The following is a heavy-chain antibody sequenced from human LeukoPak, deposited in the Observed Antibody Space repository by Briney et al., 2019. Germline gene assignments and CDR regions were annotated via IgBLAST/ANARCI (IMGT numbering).Heavy chain of an antibody. CDR1: GGSISSGSYY. CDR3: ARDAAFDY. Sequence: SETLSLTCTVSGGSISSGSYYWGWIRQPPGKGLEWIGSVYHSGSTYYNPSLKSRVTISVDTSKNQFSLKLSSVTAADTAVYYCARDAAFDYWGQGTLVTVSS. D-gene: IGHD6-13*01. V-gene: IGHV4-39*07. J-gene: IGHJ4*02. CDR2: VYHSGST.